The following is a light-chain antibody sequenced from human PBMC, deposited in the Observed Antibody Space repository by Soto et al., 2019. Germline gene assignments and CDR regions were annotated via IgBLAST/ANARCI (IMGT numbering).Light chain of an antibody. J-gene: IGLJ2*01. CDR1: NIGSKS. CDR2: DDS. CDR3: QVWDSSSDHVV. V-gene: IGLV3-21*02. Sequence: SYELTQPPSVSVAPGQTAKTTCGGDNIGSKSVHWYRQKPGQAPVLVVYDDSDRPSGIPERFSGSNSENTATLSINRVEVGDEADYYCQVWDSSSDHVVFGGGTKLT.